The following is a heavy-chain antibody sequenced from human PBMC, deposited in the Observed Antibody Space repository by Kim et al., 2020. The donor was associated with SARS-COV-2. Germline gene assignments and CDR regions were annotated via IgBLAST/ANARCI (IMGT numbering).Heavy chain of an antibody. D-gene: IGHD4-17*01. J-gene: IGHJ6*03. V-gene: IGHV4-4*02. CDR2: IYSGGTT. CDR1: GGSISSSNW. CDR3: ARSDKCLRFPGFYYYCD. Sequence: SETLSLTCAVSGGSISSSNWSCFRRQPPEGLQWLMGVIYSGGTTYYNPSLKSLVTISVDTSKNQFSLQLSSVTAADTAVYYCARSDKCLRFPGFYYYCD.